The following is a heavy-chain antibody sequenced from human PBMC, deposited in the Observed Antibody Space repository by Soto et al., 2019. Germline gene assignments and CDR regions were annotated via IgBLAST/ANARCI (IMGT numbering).Heavy chain of an antibody. D-gene: IGHD3-3*01. Sequence: SETLSLTCTVSGVSISSISYYWGWIRQPPGKGLEWIGSIYYSGSTYYNPSLKSRVTISVDTSKNQFSLKLSSVTAADTAVYYCARHENYDFWSGYPDAFDIWGQGTMVTVSS. V-gene: IGHV4-39*01. CDR2: IYYSGST. CDR3: ARHENYDFWSGYPDAFDI. J-gene: IGHJ3*02. CDR1: GVSISSISYY.